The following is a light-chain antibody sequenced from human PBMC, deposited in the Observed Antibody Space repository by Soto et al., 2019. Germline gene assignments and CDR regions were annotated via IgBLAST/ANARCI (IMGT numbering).Light chain of an antibody. J-gene: IGKJ1*01. V-gene: IGKV1-5*01. Sequence: DIQMTQSPSTLSASVGDRVSITCRASQSVDRYLAWYQQKPGKAPHLLIYDASSLESGVPSRFSGSGSGTDFTLTISSLQPEDFATYYCLQDYNYPWTFGQGTKVDIK. CDR3: LQDYNYPWT. CDR2: DAS. CDR1: QSVDRY.